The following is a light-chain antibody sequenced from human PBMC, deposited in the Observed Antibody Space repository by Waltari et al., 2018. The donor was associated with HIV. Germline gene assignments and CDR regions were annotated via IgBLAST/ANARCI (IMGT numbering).Light chain of an antibody. CDR3: SSYTRSTVYV. V-gene: IGLV2-14*01. J-gene: IGLJ1*01. Sequence: QSALTQPASVSGSPGQSITISCTGTTSDVGGYNYVSWYQQHPGKAPKLMIYEVSNRPSGVSNRFSGSKSGITASLTISGLQAEDEADYYCSSYTRSTVYVFGTGTKVTVL. CDR2: EVS. CDR1: TSDVGGYNY.